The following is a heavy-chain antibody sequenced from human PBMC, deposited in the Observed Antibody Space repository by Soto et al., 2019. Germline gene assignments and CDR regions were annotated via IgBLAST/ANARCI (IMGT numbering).Heavy chain of an antibody. V-gene: IGHV1-46*01. D-gene: IGHD5-18*01. Sequence: ASVKVSCKASGYSFTNFHIHWGRQAPGQGLEWMGMIDPSGGITRDAQRLQGRITMTRDAATSTVYMELRSLTSEDTAVYYCARDLIGDDSYGIIGCYFEHWGQGPLLTVCS. CDR1: GYSFTNFH. CDR2: IDPSGGIT. CDR3: ARDLIGDDSYGIIGCYFEH. J-gene: IGHJ4*02.